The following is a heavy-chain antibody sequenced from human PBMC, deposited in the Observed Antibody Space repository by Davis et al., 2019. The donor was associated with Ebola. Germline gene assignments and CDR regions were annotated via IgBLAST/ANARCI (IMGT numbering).Heavy chain of an antibody. CDR1: GGSISSYY. V-gene: IGHV4-59*01. D-gene: IGHD4-17*01. Sequence: MPSETLSLTCTVSGGSISSYYWSWIRQPPGKGLEWIGYIYYSGSTNYNPSLKSRVTISVDTSKNQFSLKLSSVTAADTAVYYCAREGTTVTSGWFDPWGQGTLVTVSS. J-gene: IGHJ5*02. CDR3: AREGTTVTSGWFDP. CDR2: IYYSGST.